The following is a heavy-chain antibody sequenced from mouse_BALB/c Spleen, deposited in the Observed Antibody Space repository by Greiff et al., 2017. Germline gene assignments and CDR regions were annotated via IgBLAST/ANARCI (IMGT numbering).Heavy chain of an antibody. CDR2: ISSGGSYT. Sequence: EVMLVESGGDLVKPGGSLKLSCAASGFTFSSYGMSWVRQTPDKRLEWVATISSGGSYTYYPDCVKGRFTISRDNAKNTLYLQMSSLKSEDTAMYYCARNYYGSSPDYWGQGTSVTVSS. CDR3: ARNYYGSSPDY. D-gene: IGHD1-1*01. J-gene: IGHJ4*01. V-gene: IGHV5-6*01. CDR1: GFTFSSYG.